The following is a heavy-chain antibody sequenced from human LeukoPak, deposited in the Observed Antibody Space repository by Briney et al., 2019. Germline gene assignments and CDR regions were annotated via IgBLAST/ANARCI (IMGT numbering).Heavy chain of an antibody. CDR3: ARMNYVSSGWGAPFDY. J-gene: IGHJ4*02. Sequence: GGSLRLSCAAPGYTFSSFSMNWVRQAPGKGLEWVSYIRSGGTNTDYTGSVKGRFTISRDNAKNSLYLQMNSLRAEDTAVYYCARMNYVSSGWGAPFDYWGQGTLVTVSS. CDR1: GYTFSSFS. D-gene: IGHD1-7*01. CDR2: IRSGGTNT. V-gene: IGHV3-48*04.